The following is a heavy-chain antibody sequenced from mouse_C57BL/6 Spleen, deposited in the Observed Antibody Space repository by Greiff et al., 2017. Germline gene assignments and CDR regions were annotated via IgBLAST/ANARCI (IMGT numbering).Heavy chain of an antibody. Sequence: VQLKESGGGLVQPGGSLSLSCAASGFTFTDYYMSWVRQPPGKALEWLGFIRNKANGYTTEYSASVKGRFTISRDNSQSILYLQMNALRAEDSATYYCARYEAVVYFDYWGQGTTLTVSS. V-gene: IGHV7-3*01. CDR1: GFTFTDYY. CDR2: IRNKANGYTT. J-gene: IGHJ2*01. D-gene: IGHD1-1*01. CDR3: ARYEAVVYFDY.